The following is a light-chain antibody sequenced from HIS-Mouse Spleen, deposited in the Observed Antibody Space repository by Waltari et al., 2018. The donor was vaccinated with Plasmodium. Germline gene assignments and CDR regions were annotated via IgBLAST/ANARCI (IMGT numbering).Light chain of an antibody. CDR3: YSTDSSGNHRV. CDR2: EDS. J-gene: IGLJ3*02. Sequence: SYELTQPPSVSVSPGQTARITCSGDALPKKYAYWYQQKSGQAPVLAIYEDSKRPSGSLERFSGSSSGTMATLTISGAQVEDEADYYCYSTDSSGNHRVFGGGTKLTVL. CDR1: ALPKKY. V-gene: IGLV3-10*01.